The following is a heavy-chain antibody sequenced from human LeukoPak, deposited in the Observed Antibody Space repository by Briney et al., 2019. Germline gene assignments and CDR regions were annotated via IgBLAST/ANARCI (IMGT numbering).Heavy chain of an antibody. J-gene: IGHJ4*02. V-gene: IGHV3-74*01. CDR1: GFTFSSYA. D-gene: IGHD3-3*01. CDR3: ARWRGGVYFDY. Sequence: PGGSLRLSCAASGFTFSSYAMSWVRQAPGKGMVWVSRINSEGSSTNYADSVKGRFTISRDNAKNTLYLQMNSLRAEDTAVYYCARWRGGVYFDYWGQGTLVTVSS. CDR2: INSEGSST.